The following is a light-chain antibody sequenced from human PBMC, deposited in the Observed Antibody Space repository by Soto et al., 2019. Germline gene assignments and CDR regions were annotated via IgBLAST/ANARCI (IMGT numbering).Light chain of an antibody. CDR3: QQYNRWPPIT. Sequence: EIVMTQSPATLSVSPGERATLSCRASQSVSSYLAWYQQKPGQAPRLLIYGASTRATSIPARFSGSGSGTEFTLTISSLQSEDFAVYYCQQYNRWPPITFGQGTRLEIK. CDR1: QSVSSY. J-gene: IGKJ5*01. V-gene: IGKV3-15*01. CDR2: GAS.